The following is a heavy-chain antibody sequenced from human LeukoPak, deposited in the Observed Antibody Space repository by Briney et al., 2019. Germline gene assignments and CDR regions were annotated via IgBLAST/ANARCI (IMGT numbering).Heavy chain of an antibody. CDR2: INHSGST. CDR1: GGSFSAYY. Sequence: PSETLSLTCAVYGGSFSAYYWSWIRQPPGKGLEWIGEINHSGSTNYNPSLKSRVTISVDTSKNQFSLKLSSVTAADTAVYYCARGVPYSSSWYENWFDPWGQGTLVTVSS. D-gene: IGHD6-13*01. CDR3: ARGVPYSSSWYENWFDP. J-gene: IGHJ5*02. V-gene: IGHV4-34*01.